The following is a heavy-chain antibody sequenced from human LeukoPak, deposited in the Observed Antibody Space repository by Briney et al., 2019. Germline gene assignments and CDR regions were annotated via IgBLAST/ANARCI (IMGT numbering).Heavy chain of an antibody. CDR2: IYYSGSA. CDR1: GGSVSNSGDY. CDR3: ASTERCSTTCPLDY. Sequence: PPETLYLTCTVSGGSVSNSGDYWGWIRQPPGKGLEWVGNIYYSGSAYYNPSLKSRVTISLDTSMKKFSLKLNSVTAADTAVYYCASTERCSTTCPLDYWGQGTLVTVSS. V-gene: IGHV4-39*07. D-gene: IGHD2-2*01. J-gene: IGHJ4*02.